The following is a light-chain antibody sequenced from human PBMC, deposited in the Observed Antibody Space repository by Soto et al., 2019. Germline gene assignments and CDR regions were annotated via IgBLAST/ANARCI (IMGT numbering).Light chain of an antibody. J-gene: IGKJ5*01. CDR2: GAS. CDR3: QQYNDWPPT. CDR1: QRVRSN. V-gene: IGKV3-15*01. Sequence: EIMMTQSSATLSVSPGERATLSCRASQRVRSNFAWYQQKPGQAPRLLIYGASTRATGISARFSGSGSGTEFTLTISSLQSEDFAVYFCQQYNDWPPTFGQGTRLEI.